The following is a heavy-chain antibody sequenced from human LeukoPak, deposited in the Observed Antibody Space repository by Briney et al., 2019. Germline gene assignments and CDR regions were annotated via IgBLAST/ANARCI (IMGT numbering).Heavy chain of an antibody. J-gene: IGHJ4*02. V-gene: IGHV4-4*07. D-gene: IGHD3-10*01. CDR1: GGSFSSYY. Sequence: SETLSLTCAVYGGSFSSYYWSWIRQPAGKGLEWIGRIYTSGSTNYNPSLKSRVTMSADTSKNQFSLKLSSVTAADTAVYYCAREEGLLWFGEFSLWGQGTLVTVSS. CDR3: AREEGLLWFGEFSL. CDR2: IYTSGST.